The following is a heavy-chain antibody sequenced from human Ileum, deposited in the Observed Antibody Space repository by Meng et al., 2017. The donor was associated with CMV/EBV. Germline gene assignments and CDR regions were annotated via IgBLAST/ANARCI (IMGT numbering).Heavy chain of an antibody. CDR2: IRNKSNNHTT. D-gene: IGHD3-10*01. J-gene: IGHJ4*02. V-gene: IGHV3-72*01. CDR3: ARGGKGRFVDY. Sequence: AASGFSFSDHYMDWVRQAPGKGLEWVGSIRNKSNNHTTEFAASVKGRITISRDDSKNLLYLQMNSLKTEDTAVYYCARGGKGRFVDYWGQGTLVTVSS. CDR1: GFSFSDHY.